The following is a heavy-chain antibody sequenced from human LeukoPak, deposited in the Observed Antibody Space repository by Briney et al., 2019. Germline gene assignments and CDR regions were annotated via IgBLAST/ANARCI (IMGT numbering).Heavy chain of an antibody. V-gene: IGHV3-21*01. CDR3: ARPTNWWGYFDY. Sequence: GGSLRLSCAASGFTFSSYTMNWVRQAPGKGLEWLSSISSSSDYIYYADSVKGRFTISRDHAKNSLYLQMNSLRAEDTAVYYCARPTNWWGYFDYWGQGTLVTVSS. D-gene: IGHD2-8*02. CDR1: GFTFSSYT. CDR2: ISSSSDYI. J-gene: IGHJ4*02.